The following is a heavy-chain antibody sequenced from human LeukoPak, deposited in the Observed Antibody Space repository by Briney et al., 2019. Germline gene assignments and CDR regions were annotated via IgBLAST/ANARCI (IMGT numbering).Heavy chain of an antibody. D-gene: IGHD3-22*01. Sequence: PGGSLRLSCTASGFTFGDYGMSWVRHAPGKGLEWVSGINWNGGSTGYADSVKGRFTISRDNAKNSLYLQMNSLRAEDTALYYCAREVLGYYYYNWFDPWGQGTLVTVSS. CDR3: AREVLGYYYYNWFDP. CDR1: GFTFGDYG. V-gene: IGHV3-20*04. J-gene: IGHJ5*02. CDR2: INWNGGST.